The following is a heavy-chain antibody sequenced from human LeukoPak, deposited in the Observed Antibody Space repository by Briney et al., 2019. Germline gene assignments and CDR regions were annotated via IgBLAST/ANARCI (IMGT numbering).Heavy chain of an antibody. CDR2: IYYSGST. Sequence: PSETLSLTCTVSGGSISSYYWSWIRQPPGKGLEWIGYIYYSGSTNYNPSLKSRVTMSVDTSKNQFSLKLSSVTAADTAVYYCARSGEIRRLSGMVRGVRNGNWFDPWGQGTLVTVSS. CDR1: GGSISSYY. D-gene: IGHD3-10*01. J-gene: IGHJ5*02. CDR3: ARSGEIRRLSGMVRGVRNGNWFDP. V-gene: IGHV4-59*12.